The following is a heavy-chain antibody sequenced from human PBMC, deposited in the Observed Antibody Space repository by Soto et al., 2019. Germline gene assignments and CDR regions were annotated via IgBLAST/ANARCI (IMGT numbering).Heavy chain of an antibody. J-gene: IGHJ3*01. D-gene: IGHD4-17*01. CDR3: GRTAGEYGDLGFDY. CDR2: IYSGGST. CDR1: GFTVSSNY. Sequence: GGSLRLSCAASGFTVSSNYMSWVRQAPGKGLEWVSVIYSGGSTYYADSVKGRFTISRDNSKNTLYLQMNSLRAEDTAVYYCGRTAGEYGDLGFDYRGQREMVTGSS. V-gene: IGHV3-66*01.